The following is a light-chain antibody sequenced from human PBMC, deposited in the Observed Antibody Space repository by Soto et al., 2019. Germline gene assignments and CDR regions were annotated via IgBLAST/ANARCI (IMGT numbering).Light chain of an antibody. J-gene: IGKJ2*01. CDR2: DAS. CDR1: QGISSS. Sequence: IQLTQSPSFLSASVGDRVTISCRASQGISSSLAWYQQKSGRAPYLLIYDASTLQSGVPSRFSGSGSGTEFTLTISSLQPEDFATYYCQQFNIYPYTFGQGTKLEI. CDR3: QQFNIYPYT. V-gene: IGKV1-9*01.